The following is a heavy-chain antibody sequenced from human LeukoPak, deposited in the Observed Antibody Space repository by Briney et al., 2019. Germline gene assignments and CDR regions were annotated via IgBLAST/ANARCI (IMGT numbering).Heavy chain of an antibody. Sequence: PSETLSLTCSVSGGSISGYYWSWIRQPAGKGLECIGRISSSGSTNYNPSLKSRVTISVDTSKNQFSLKLSSVTAADTAVYYCARAPRYSGSYATSDYWGQGTLVTVSS. CDR3: ARAPRYSGSYATSDY. CDR2: ISSSGST. CDR1: GGSISGYY. D-gene: IGHD1-26*01. V-gene: IGHV4-4*07. J-gene: IGHJ4*02.